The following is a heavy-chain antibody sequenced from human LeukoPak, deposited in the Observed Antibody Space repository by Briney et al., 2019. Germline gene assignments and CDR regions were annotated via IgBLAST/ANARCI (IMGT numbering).Heavy chain of an antibody. CDR3: AREEYTYYYDSSGYQPTYDY. Sequence: GGSLRLSCAASGFTFSSYSMNWVRQAQGKGLEWVSSISSSSSYIYYADSVKGRFTISRDNAKNSLYLQMNSLRAEDTAVYYWAREEYTYYYDSSGYQPTYDYWGQGALVTVSS. CDR1: GFTFSSYS. V-gene: IGHV3-21*01. J-gene: IGHJ4*02. CDR2: ISSSSSYI. D-gene: IGHD3-22*01.